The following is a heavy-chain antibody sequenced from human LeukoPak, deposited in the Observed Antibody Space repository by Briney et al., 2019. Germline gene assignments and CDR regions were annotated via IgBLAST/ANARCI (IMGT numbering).Heavy chain of an antibody. V-gene: IGHV3-53*01. CDR1: GFTVSSNY. CDR3: AREPGVCYDSSGYIIKGLWAFDI. CDR2: IYSGGST. D-gene: IGHD3-22*01. Sequence: GGSLRLSCAASGFTVSSNYMSWVRQAPGKGLEWVSVIYSGGSTYYADSVKGRFTISRDNSKNTLYLQMNSLRAEDTAVYYCAREPGVCYDSSGYIIKGLWAFDIWGQGTMVTVSS. J-gene: IGHJ3*02.